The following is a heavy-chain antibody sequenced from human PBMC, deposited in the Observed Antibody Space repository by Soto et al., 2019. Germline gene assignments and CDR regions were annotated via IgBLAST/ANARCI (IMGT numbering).Heavy chain of an antibody. CDR3: AKDTQLWQKASFDY. Sequence: LRLSCAASGFTFSSYGMSWVRQAPGKWWEWVSAISGSGGSTYYADSVKGRFTISRDNSKNTLYLQMDSLRAEDTAVYYCAKDTQLWQKASFDYRGQGTLVTVSS. J-gene: IGHJ4*02. CDR2: ISGSGGST. V-gene: IGHV3-23*01. D-gene: IGHD5-18*01. CDR1: GFTFSSYG.